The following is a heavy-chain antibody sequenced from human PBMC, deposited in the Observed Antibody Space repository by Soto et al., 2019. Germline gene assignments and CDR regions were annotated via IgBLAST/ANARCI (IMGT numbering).Heavy chain of an antibody. J-gene: IGHJ6*02. CDR3: TTDAYDFWSGYYHYYGMDV. CDR1: GFTFSNAW. Sequence: EVQLVESGGGLVKPGGSLRLSCAASGFTFSNAWMNWVRQAPGKGLEWVGRIKSKTDGGTTDYAAPVKGRFTISRDDSKNTLYLQMNSLKTEDTAVYYWTTDAYDFWSGYYHYYGMDVWGQGTTVTVSS. CDR2: IKSKTDGGTT. V-gene: IGHV3-15*07. D-gene: IGHD3-3*01.